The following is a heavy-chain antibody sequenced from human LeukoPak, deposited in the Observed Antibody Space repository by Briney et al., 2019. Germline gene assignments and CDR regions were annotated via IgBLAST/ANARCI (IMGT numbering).Heavy chain of an antibody. CDR1: GFTFSSYA. Sequence: GGSLRLSCAVSGFTFSSYAMHWVRQAPGKGLEWVAVISYDGSNNYYADSVKGRFTISRDNSNNTLYLQMNSLRAEDTAVYYCARGLQSGTQRGYFDYWGQGTLVTVSS. CDR2: ISYDGSNN. V-gene: IGHV3-30-3*01. J-gene: IGHJ4*02. CDR3: ARGLQSGTQRGYFDY. D-gene: IGHD3-10*01.